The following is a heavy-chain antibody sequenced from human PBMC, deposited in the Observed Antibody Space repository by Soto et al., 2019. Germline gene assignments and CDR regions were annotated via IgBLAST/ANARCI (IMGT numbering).Heavy chain of an antibody. J-gene: IGHJ6*02. D-gene: IGHD1-26*01. Sequence: QVQLVQSGAEVKKPGASVKVSCKASGYTFTSYYMHWVRQAPGQGLEWMGIINPSGGSTSYAQKFQGRVXXTXDXXTGTVYMELSSLRSEDTAVYYCARGAYRAYYGMDGWGQGTTVTVSS. CDR2: INPSGGST. CDR1: GYTFTSYY. CDR3: ARGAYRAYYGMDG. V-gene: IGHV1-46*03.